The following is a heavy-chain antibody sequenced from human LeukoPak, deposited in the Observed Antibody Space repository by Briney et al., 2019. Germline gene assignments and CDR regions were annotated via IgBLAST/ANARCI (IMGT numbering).Heavy chain of an antibody. CDR2: IHYSGST. Sequence: SETLSLTCTVSGASISSYYWSWIRQPPGKGLEWIGYIHYSGSTNYNPSLESRVTISVDTSKNQFSLKLSSVTAADTAVYYCARDKREPRYAFDIWGQGTMVTVSS. J-gene: IGHJ3*02. D-gene: IGHD1-26*01. CDR1: GASISSYY. V-gene: IGHV4-59*12. CDR3: ARDKREPRYAFDI.